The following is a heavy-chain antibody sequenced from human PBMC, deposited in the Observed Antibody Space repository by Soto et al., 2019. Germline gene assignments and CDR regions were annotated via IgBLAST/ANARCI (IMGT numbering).Heavy chain of an antibody. CDR2: IFHTGTT. D-gene: IGHD3-22*01. J-gene: IGHJ3*01. CDR3: ARGLGYDSNGRFLAAFDV. Sequence: QVQLQESGPGLAKPSQTLSLTCTVSGASLSSGGYYWTWIRQVPGKALEWIGYIFHTGTTFSNPSLKSRVVMSIEKSDNQFSLNLRSVTAADTAVYYCARGLGYDSNGRFLAAFDVWGQGTMVTVSS. CDR1: GASLSSGGYY. V-gene: IGHV4-31*03.